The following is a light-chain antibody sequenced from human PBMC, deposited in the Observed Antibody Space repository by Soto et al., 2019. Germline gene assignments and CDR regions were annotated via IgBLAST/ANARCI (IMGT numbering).Light chain of an antibody. V-gene: IGLV2-8*01. CDR2: EVS. J-gene: IGLJ2*01. CDR1: SSDVGASNY. CDR3: CSYAGTSTVV. Sequence: QSALTRPPSASGSPGQSVAISCTGTSSDVGASNYVSWYQQHPGKAPKLMIYEVSKRPSGVPDRFSGSKSGNTASLTVSGLQAEDEADYYCCSYAGTSTVVFGGGTKLTVL.